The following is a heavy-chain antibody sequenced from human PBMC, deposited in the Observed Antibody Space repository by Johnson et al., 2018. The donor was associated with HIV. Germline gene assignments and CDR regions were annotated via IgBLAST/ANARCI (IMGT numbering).Heavy chain of an antibody. Sequence: VQLVESGGGMVQPGESLRLSCAASGFTFSSYAMHWVRQAPGKGLEWVAVISYDGSNKYYADSVKGRFTISRDNSKNTLYLQMNSLRAEDTAVYYCARGSGWYLAFDIWGQGTMVTVSS. CDR3: ARGSGWYLAFDI. CDR2: ISYDGSNK. J-gene: IGHJ3*02. V-gene: IGHV3-30*14. CDR1: GFTFSSYA. D-gene: IGHD6-19*01.